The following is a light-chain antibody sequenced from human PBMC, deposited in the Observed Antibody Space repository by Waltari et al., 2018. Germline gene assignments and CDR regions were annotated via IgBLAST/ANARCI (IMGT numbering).Light chain of an antibody. CDR3: QHYDRPAT. J-gene: IGKJ1*01. CDR2: GTS. CDR1: QSIGNY. Sequence: EIVLTQSPGTVALSPGERATLCCRASQSIGNYLVWYQQTPGQAPRILIYGTSSRATGIPDRFSGSGSGTDFSLTISSLEPEDFAVYYCQHYDRPATFGQGTKVEIK. V-gene: IGKV3-20*01.